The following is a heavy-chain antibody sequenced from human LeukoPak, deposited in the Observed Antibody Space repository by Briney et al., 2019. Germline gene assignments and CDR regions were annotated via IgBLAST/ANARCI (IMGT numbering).Heavy chain of an antibody. V-gene: IGHV3-21*01. CDR1: GFTFSTYS. J-gene: IGHJ4*02. CDR2: ISTSYSYI. D-gene: IGHD4/OR15-4a*01. CDR3: ARDSPTTDYGFDY. Sequence: PGGSLRLSCAASGFTFSTYSMNWVRQAPGRGLEWVSSISTSYSYIYYADSVTVRFTISRDNAKNSLYLQMNSLRAEDTAVYYCARDSPTTDYGFDYWGQGTLVTVSS.